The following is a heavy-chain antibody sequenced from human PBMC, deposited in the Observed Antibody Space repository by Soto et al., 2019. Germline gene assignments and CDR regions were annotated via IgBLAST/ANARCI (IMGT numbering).Heavy chain of an antibody. J-gene: IGHJ5*02. CDR2: ISGSGGST. D-gene: IGHD5-18*01. CDR1: GFTFSSYA. Sequence: GGSLRLSCAASGFTFSSYAMSWVRQAPGKGLEWVSAISGSGGSTYYADSVKGRFTISRDNSKNTLYLQMNSLRAEDTAVYYCAKDSSASDSYGPVEYNWFDPWGQGTLVTVPQ. V-gene: IGHV3-23*01. CDR3: AKDSSASDSYGPVEYNWFDP.